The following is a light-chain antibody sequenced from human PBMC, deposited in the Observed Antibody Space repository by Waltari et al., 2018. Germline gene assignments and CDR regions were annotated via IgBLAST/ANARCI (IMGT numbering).Light chain of an antibody. V-gene: IGLV1-40*01. CDR3: QSYDISLSAYV. J-gene: IGLJ3*02. Sequence: QSVLTQPPSLSGAPGQRVTIPSAGNSSNIGAVFDVHWYQQFPGSAPRLLISFNNNRPSGVPDRFSASKSGTSASLAVSGLQAQDEADYYCQSYDISLSAYVFGGGTKLTVL. CDR2: FNN. CDR1: SSNIGAVFD.